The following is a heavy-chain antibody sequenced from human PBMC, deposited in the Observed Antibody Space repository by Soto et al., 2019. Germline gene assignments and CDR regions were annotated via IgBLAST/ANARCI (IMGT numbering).Heavy chain of an antibody. D-gene: IGHD3-10*01. CDR3: IIRRASFNFDY. CDR2: IFCDGNTK. CDR1: GFSFSNDG. V-gene: IGHV3-33*01. J-gene: IGHJ4*02. Sequence: GGSLRLSCAASGFSFSNDGMHCVRRAPGKGLVWVAAIFCDGNTKQYADSVKGRFSVSRDNSQNTLYLPVNSLRTEDTAVYYCIIRRASFNFDYWGQGALVTVSS.